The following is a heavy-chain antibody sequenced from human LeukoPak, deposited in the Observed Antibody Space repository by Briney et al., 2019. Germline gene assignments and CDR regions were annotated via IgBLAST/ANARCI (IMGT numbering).Heavy chain of an antibody. CDR2: ISSSSSYI. J-gene: IGHJ4*02. CDR1: GFTSSSYS. CDR3: ASHAPGSSWYY. V-gene: IGHV3-21*01. Sequence: GGSLRPSCAASGFTSSSYSMNWVRQAPGKGLEWVSSISSSSSYIYYADSVKGRFTISRDNAKNSLYLQMNSLRAEDTAVYYCASHAPGSSWYYWGQGTLVTVSS. D-gene: IGHD6-13*01.